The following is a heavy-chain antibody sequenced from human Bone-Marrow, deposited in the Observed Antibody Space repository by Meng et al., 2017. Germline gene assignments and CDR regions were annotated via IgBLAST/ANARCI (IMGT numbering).Heavy chain of an antibody. Sequence: SVKVSCKASGGTFSSYAISWVRQAPGQGLEWMGGIIPIFGTANYAQKFQGRVTITADESTSTAYMELSSLRSEDTAVYYCARDRCSGGSCYRGDYYSYGMDVWGQGTTVTVSS. CDR1: GGTFSSYA. J-gene: IGHJ6*02. CDR3: ARDRCSGGSCYRGDYYSYGMDV. CDR2: IIPIFGTA. D-gene: IGHD2-15*01. V-gene: IGHV1-69*13.